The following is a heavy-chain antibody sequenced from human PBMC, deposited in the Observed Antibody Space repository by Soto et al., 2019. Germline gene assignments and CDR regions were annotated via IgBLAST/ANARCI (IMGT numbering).Heavy chain of an antibody. D-gene: IGHD3-10*01. CDR2: IYYSGST. J-gene: IGHJ4*02. CDR1: GGSISSGGYY. Sequence: QVQLQESGPGLVKPSQTLSLTCTVSGGSISSGGYYWSWIRQHPGKGLEWIGNIYYSGSTYYNPSLKSRVTISVDTSKNQFPLKLSSVTAADTAVYYCARERMVRGVIDNDYWGQGTLVTVSS. V-gene: IGHV4-31*03. CDR3: ARERMVRGVIDNDY.